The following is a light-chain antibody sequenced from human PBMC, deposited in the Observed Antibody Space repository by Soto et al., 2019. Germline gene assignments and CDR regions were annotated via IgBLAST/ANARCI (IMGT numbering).Light chain of an antibody. CDR2: STN. CDR3: VLYMGSGIVV. J-gene: IGLJ2*01. V-gene: IGLV8-61*01. CDR1: SGSVSTSYS. Sequence: QTVVTQEPSFSVSPGGTVTLTCGLSSGSVSTSYSPSWYQQAPGQTPRTLIYSTNIRSSGVPDRFSGSILGNKAALTITCGQSDGESDYYCVLYMGSGIVVFGGGTKLTVL.